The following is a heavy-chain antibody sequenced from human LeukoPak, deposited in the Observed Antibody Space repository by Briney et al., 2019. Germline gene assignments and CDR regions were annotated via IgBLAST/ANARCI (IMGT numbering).Heavy chain of an antibody. CDR3: AKGADYGSGRVDY. J-gene: IGHJ4*02. Sequence: PGGSLRLSCAASGFTFSRYAMTWVRQAPGRGLEWVSTISDSGVYADSVKGRFTISRDNSKNTLYLQMNSLRAGDTAEYYCAKGADYGSGRVDYWAQGTLVTVSS. V-gene: IGHV3-23*01. CDR1: GFTFSRYA. CDR2: ISDSGV. D-gene: IGHD4/OR15-4a*01.